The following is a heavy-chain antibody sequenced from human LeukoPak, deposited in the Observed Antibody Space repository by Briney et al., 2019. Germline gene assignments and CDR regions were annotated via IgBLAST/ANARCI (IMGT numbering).Heavy chain of an antibody. J-gene: IGHJ4*02. D-gene: IGHD1-26*01. CDR2: IYYSGST. V-gene: IGHV4-39*02. CDR1: GGSISSSSYY. Sequence: PSETLSLTCTVSGGSISSSSYYWGWIRQPPGKGLEWIGSIYYSGSTYYNPSLKSRVTISVDTSKNQFSLKLSSVTAADTAVYYCARDKEMGATHFAFWGQGTLVTVSS. CDR3: ARDKEMGATHFAF.